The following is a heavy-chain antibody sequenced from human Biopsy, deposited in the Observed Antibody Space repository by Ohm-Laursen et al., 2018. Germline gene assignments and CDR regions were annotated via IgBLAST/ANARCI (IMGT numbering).Heavy chain of an antibody. CDR3: VRGVDYYDPYHYYALDV. CDR2: INHSGRT. J-gene: IGHJ6*02. D-gene: IGHD3-22*01. CDR1: GESFNGYY. Sequence: SETLSLTWVVYGESFNGYYWSWIRQTPGKGLEWIGEINHSGRTNYNPSLKSRVTISVGTSKNQFSLKVRSVTAADTAAYYCVRGVDYYDPYHYYALDVWGQGTTVTVSS. V-gene: IGHV4-34*01.